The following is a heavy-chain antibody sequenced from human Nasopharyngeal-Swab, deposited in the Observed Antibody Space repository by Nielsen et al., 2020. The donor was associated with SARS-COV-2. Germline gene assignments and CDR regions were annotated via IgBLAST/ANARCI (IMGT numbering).Heavy chain of an antibody. V-gene: IGHV3-23*01. Sequence: EGSLRLSCAASGFTFSNYAMSWVRQAPGKGLEWVSTLSASGADTYYAESAKGRFTISRDNSKNTVFLQMNGLRVDDTGVYFCAKELSVAGTSSDYWGQGTLVTVSS. D-gene: IGHD6-19*01. CDR2: LSASGADT. J-gene: IGHJ4*02. CDR3: AKELSVAGTSSDY. CDR1: GFTFSNYA.